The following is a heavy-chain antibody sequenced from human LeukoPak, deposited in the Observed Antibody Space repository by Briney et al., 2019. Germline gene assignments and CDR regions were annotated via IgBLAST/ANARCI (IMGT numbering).Heavy chain of an antibody. J-gene: IGHJ4*02. D-gene: IGHD2-2*01. Sequence: GGSLRLSCAVSGFTVSSNYMSWVRQAPGKGLEWVSVIYSGGGTYYADSVKGRFTISRDNSKNMLYLQMNSLRADDTAVYYCARYCSSTSCYSGYSYGYLGPHYFDYWGQGTLVTVSS. CDR2: IYSGGGT. CDR3: ARYCSSTSCYSGYSYGYLGPHYFDY. V-gene: IGHV3-66*01. CDR1: GFTVSSNY.